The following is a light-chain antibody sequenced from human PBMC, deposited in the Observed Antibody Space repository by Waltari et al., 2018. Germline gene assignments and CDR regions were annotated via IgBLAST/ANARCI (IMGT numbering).Light chain of an antibody. CDR2: GAS. V-gene: IGKV3-15*01. CDR3: QQYNNWRT. CDR1: QRISRN. Sequence: EVLMTQSPGTLSVSPGERATLSCRAIQRISRNLAWYQQKPGQAPRLLIYGASTSAPGIPARFSGSGSGTEFTLSISSLQSEDFAVYYCQQYNNWRTFGQGTKVEIK. J-gene: IGKJ2*01.